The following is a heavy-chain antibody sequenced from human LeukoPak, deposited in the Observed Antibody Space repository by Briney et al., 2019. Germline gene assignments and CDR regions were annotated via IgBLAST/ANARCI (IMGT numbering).Heavy chain of an antibody. J-gene: IGHJ4*02. CDR3: ARPSRKMATMDYFDY. Sequence: EASVKVSCKASGGTFSSYAISWVRQAPGQGLEWMGGIIPIFGTANYAQKFQGRVTITADESTSTAYMELSSLRSEDTAVYYCARPSRKMATMDYFDYWGQGTLVTVSS. V-gene: IGHV1-69*01. CDR2: IIPIFGTA. CDR1: GGTFSSYA. D-gene: IGHD5-24*01.